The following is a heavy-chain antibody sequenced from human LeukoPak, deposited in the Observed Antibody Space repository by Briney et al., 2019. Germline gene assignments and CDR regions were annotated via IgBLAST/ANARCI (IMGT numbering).Heavy chain of an antibody. CDR2: IYYSGST. CDR1: GGSFSSYY. Sequence: SETLSLTCTVSGGSFSSYYWSWIRQPPGKGLEWIGYIYYSGSTNYNPSLKSRVTISVVTSKNQYSLKLSSVSAASTGACYCARDSAVSCFDPWGQGTLVTVSS. D-gene: IGHD2-8*01. CDR3: ARDSAVSCFDP. J-gene: IGHJ5*02. V-gene: IGHV4-59*01.